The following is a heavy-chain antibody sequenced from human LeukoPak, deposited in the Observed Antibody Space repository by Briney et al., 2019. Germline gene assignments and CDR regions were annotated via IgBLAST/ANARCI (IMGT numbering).Heavy chain of an antibody. D-gene: IGHD2-21*02. J-gene: IGHJ5*02. CDR1: GGSFSGYY. Sequence: SETLSLTCAVYGGSFSGYYWSWIRQPPGKGLEWIGEINHSGSTNYNPSLKSRVTISVDTSKNQFSLKLSSVTAADTAVYYCARGDSYNWFDPWGQGTLVTVSS. CDR3: ARGDSYNWFDP. V-gene: IGHV4-34*01. CDR2: INHSGST.